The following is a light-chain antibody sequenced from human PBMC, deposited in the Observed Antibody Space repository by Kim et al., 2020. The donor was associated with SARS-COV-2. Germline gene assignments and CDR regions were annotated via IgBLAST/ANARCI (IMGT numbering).Light chain of an antibody. CDR1: NIGSKN. CDR2: SDR. CDR3: QVWDSSTGV. J-gene: IGLJ2*01. Sequence: SYELTQPLSVSVALGQTASITRGGNNIGSKNVHWYQQKPGQAPVLVIYSDRHRPSGIPERFSGSNSGNTATLTISRAQAGDEADYYCQVWDSSTGVFGGGTKLTVL. V-gene: IGLV3-9*01.